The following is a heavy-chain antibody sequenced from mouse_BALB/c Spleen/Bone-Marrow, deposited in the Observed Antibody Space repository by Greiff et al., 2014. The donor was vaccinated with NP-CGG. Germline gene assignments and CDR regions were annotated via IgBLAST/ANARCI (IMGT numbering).Heavy chain of an antibody. D-gene: IGHD2-13*01. Sequence: VQLQQSGPDLVKPSQSLSLTCTVTGYSITSGYSWHWIRHFPGNKLEWMGYIHYSGSTNYNPSLKSRISITRDTSKNQFFLQLNPVTTEDTATYYCARRGGLQYWYFDVWGAGTTVTVSS. CDR1: GYSITSGYS. V-gene: IGHV3-1*02. J-gene: IGHJ1*01. CDR3: ARRGGLQYWYFDV. CDR2: IHYSGST.